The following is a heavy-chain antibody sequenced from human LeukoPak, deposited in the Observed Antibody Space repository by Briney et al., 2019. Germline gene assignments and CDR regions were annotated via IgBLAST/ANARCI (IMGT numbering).Heavy chain of an antibody. CDR1: GGSISSYY. J-gene: IGHJ5*02. V-gene: IGHV4-4*09. CDR3: ARSQEGYYGSGSYSP. D-gene: IGHD3-10*01. Sequence: SETLSLTCTVSGGSISSYYWSWIRQPPGKGLERIGYIYTSGSTNYNPSLKSRVTISVDTSKNQFSLKLSSVTAADTAVYYCARSQEGYYGSGSYSPWGQGTLVTVSS. CDR2: IYTSGST.